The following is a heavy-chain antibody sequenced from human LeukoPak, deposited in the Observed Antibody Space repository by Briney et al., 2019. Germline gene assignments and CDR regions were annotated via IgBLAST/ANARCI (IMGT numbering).Heavy chain of an antibody. CDR2: IRSQAYSGTT. CDR1: GFTFGYHA. V-gene: IGHV3-49*04. D-gene: IGHD2-2*01. Sequence: PGGSLRLSCTASGFTFGYHAINWVRQAPGRGLEWVGFIRSQAYSGTTEYATSAKDRFTISRDDSKSIAYLQMNSLKTEDTAVYYCTRDIVSISQPYYFDYWGQGTLVTVSS. CDR3: TRDIVSISQPYYFDY. J-gene: IGHJ4*02.